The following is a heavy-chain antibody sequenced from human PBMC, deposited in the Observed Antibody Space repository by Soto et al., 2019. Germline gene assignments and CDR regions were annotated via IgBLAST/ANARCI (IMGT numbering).Heavy chain of an antibody. V-gene: IGHV3-53*02. D-gene: IGHD2-15*01. Sequence: EVQLVETGGGLIQPGGSLRLSCAASGFTVSSNYMSWVRQAPGKGLEWVSVIYSGGSTYYADSVKGRFTISRDNSKNTLYLQMNSQRAEDTAVYYCARSTPFRNWFHPWGQGTLVTVSS. CDR3: ARSTPFRNWFHP. J-gene: IGHJ5*02. CDR1: GFTVSSNY. CDR2: IYSGGST.